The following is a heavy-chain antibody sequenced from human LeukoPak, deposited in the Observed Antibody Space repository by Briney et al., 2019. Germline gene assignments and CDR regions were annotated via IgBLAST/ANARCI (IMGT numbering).Heavy chain of an antibody. Sequence: GGSLRLSCAASGIIVGNNYMSWVRQAPGKGLEWVAFIYSAGTTYYPDSVKGRFSISRDSSKNSLDLQMNNLRSDDTAVYYCARDAHLIAAAGIDYWGQGTLVTVSS. V-gene: IGHV3-53*05. D-gene: IGHD6-13*01. CDR2: IYSAGTT. CDR1: GIIVGNNY. CDR3: ARDAHLIAAAGIDY. J-gene: IGHJ4*02.